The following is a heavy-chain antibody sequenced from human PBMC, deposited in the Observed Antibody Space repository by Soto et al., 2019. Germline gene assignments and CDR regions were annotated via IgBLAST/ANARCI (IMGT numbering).Heavy chain of an antibody. D-gene: IGHD3-3*01. CDR3: ARGRYDFWSGYPSYYYYYGMDV. Sequence: SVKVSFKASCYTFTSYGISWVRQAPVQGLEWMGWISAYNGNTNYAQKLQGRVTMTTDTSTSTAYMELRSLRSDDTAVYYCARGRYDFWSGYPSYYYYYGMDVWGQGTTVTVSS. J-gene: IGHJ6*02. V-gene: IGHV1-18*04. CDR2: ISAYNGNT. CDR1: CYTFTSYG.